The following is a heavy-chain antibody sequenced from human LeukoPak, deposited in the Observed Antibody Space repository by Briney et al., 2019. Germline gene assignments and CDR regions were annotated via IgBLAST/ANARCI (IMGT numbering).Heavy chain of an antibody. V-gene: IGHV3-33*01. J-gene: IGHJ3*02. CDR2: IWYDGSNK. CDR3: ARDFGGSNYYAFDI. Sequence: GRSLRLSCAASGFTFSSYGMHWVRQAPGKGLEWVAVIWYDGSNKYYADSVKGRFTISRDNAKNSLYLQMNSLRAEDTAVYYCARDFGGSNYYAFDIWGQGTMVTVSS. D-gene: IGHD1-26*01. CDR1: GFTFSSYG.